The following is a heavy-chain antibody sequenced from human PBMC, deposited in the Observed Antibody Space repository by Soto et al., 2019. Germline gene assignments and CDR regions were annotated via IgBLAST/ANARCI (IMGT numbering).Heavy chain of an antibody. V-gene: IGHV1-8*01. Sequence: ASVKVSCKASGYTFTSYDINWVRQATGQGLEWMGWMNPNSGNTGYAQKFQGRVTMTRNTSISTAYMELSSLRSEDTAVYYCASSCVGADYYYYMDVWGKGTTVTVSS. J-gene: IGHJ6*03. CDR1: GYTFTSYD. CDR3: ASSCVGADYYYYMDV. D-gene: IGHD2-15*01. CDR2: MNPNSGNT.